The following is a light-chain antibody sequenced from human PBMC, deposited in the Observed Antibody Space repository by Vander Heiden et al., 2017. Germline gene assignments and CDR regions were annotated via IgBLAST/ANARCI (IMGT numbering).Light chain of an antibody. V-gene: IGLV2-23*02. CDR3: CSFAGSGTVV. CDR2: EVT. Sequence: HSALTQPAASSGSPGQSITVSCTGSSSDVGNYYLVCWYQQHPGKALKLMFYEVTQRPSGLSNLFSGSKSGATAFMTISRLQAEDDADYYCCSFAGSGTVVFGGGTKVTVL. J-gene: IGLJ3*02. CDR1: SSDVGNYYL.